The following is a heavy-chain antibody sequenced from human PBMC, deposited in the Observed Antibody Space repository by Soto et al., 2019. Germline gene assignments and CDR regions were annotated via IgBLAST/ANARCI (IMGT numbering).Heavy chain of an antibody. Sequence: EVQLVESGGGLVQPARSLRLSCAASGFTFDDYAMPWVRQAPGKGLEWFSGMSWISGSIGYADAVKGRFTISRDNAKNSLYLQMNSLRAEDTALYYCPKDKGGGYYYGSGSAGRYFDYWGQGTLVTVSS. CDR2: MSWISGSI. D-gene: IGHD3-10*01. J-gene: IGHJ4*02. CDR1: GFTFDDYA. CDR3: PKDKGGGYYYGSGSAGRYFDY. V-gene: IGHV3-9*01.